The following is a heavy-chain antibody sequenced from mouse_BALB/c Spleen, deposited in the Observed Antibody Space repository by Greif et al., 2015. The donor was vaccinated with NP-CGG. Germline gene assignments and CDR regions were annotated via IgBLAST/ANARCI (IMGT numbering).Heavy chain of an antibody. CDR2: ISSGSSTI. CDR1: GFTFSSFG. D-gene: IGHD2-2*01. V-gene: IGHV5-17*02. J-gene: IGHJ3*01. CDR3: ARSRYYGYDWFAY. Sequence: EVQLVESGGGLVQPGGSRKLSCAASGFTFSSFGMHWVRQAPEKGLEWVAYISSGSSTIYYADTVKGRFTISRDNPKNTPFLQMTGLRSEDTAMYYCARSRYYGYDWFAYWGQGTLVTVSA.